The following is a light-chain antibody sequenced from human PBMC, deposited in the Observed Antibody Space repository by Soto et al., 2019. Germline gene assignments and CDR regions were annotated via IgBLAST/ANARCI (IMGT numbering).Light chain of an antibody. CDR3: SSYTSGSIVV. CDR2: DVT. J-gene: IGLJ2*01. V-gene: IGLV2-14*01. Sequence: QSALTQPASVSGSPGQSITISCTGTSSDIGGYNYVSWYQQHPGKAPKLMIYDVTNRPSEISDRFSGSKSGNTASLTISGLQAEDEADYYCSSYTSGSIVVFGGGTKLTVL. CDR1: SSDIGGYNY.